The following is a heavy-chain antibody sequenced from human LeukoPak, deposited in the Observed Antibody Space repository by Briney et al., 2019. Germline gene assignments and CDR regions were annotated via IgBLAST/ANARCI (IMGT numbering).Heavy chain of an antibody. V-gene: IGHV4-31*03. CDR3: ARGNGDGTREDY. D-gene: IGHD2-21*01. J-gene: IGHJ4*02. CDR2: ISFIGGT. Sequence: PPETLCLSCTLSLDSISVAGYSCSWIRHHPGRGLECIWFISFIGGTSSNPSLKSRATISRDTSTKHFSLKLRSVSPADTAVYFCARGNGDGTREDYWGPGTLVTVSS. CDR1: LDSISVAGYS.